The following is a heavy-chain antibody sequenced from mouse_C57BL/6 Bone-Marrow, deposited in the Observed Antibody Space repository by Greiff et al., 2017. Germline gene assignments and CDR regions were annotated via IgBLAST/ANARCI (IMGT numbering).Heavy chain of an antibody. CDR3: ARGGNYGGYYFDY. CDR2: FHPYNDDT. D-gene: IGHD2-1*01. Sequence: VHLVESGAELVKPGASVKMSFKASGYTFTTYPIEWMKQNHGKSLEWIGNFHPYNDDTKYNEKFKGKATLTVEKSSSTVYLELSRLTSDDSAVYYCARGGNYGGYYFDYWGQGTTLTVSS. J-gene: IGHJ2*01. V-gene: IGHV1-47*01. CDR1: GYTFTTYP.